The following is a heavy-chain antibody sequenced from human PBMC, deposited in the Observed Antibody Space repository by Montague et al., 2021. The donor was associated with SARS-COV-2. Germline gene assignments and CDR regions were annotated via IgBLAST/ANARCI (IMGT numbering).Heavy chain of an antibody. CDR3: ARTTYDILTGTLIACDY. CDR2: IDWDDDK. D-gene: IGHD3-9*01. V-gene: IGHV2-70*11. J-gene: IGHJ4*02. CDR1: GFSLSTSGMC. Sequence: VKPTQTLTLTCTFSGFSLSTSGMCVSWIRQPPGKALEWLARIDWDDDKYYSTSLKTRLTTSKDTSKNQVVLTMTNMDPVDTATYYCARTTYDILTGTLIACDYWGQGTLVTVSS.